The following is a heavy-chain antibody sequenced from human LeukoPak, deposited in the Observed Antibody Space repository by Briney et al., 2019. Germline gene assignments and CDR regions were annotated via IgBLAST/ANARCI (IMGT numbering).Heavy chain of an antibody. CDR1: GFTFSSYE. CDR2: ISSSGSTI. D-gene: IGHD2/OR15-2a*01. CDR3: ARVRVSSYYGMDI. J-gene: IGHJ6*02. Sequence: PGGSLRLSCAASGFTFSSYEMNWVRQAPGKGLEWVSYISSSGSTIFYADSVQGRFTISRDNAKNSLYLQMNSLRAEDTAVYYCARVRVSSYYGMDIWGQGTTVTVSS. V-gene: IGHV3-48*03.